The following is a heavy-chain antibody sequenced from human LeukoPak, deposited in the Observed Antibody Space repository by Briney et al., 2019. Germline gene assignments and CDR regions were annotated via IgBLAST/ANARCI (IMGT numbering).Heavy chain of an antibody. CDR1: GFTFSSYS. CDR2: ISSSSSYI. V-gene: IGHV3-21*01. CDR3: ARDAQYRSGGSCYSEPYYFDY. D-gene: IGHD2-15*01. Sequence: GGSLRLSCAASGFTFSSYSMNWVRQAPGKGLEWVSSISSSSSYIYYADSVKGRFTISRDNAKNSLYLQMNSLRAEDTAVYYCARDAQYRSGGSCYSEPYYFDYWGQGTLVTVSS. J-gene: IGHJ4*02.